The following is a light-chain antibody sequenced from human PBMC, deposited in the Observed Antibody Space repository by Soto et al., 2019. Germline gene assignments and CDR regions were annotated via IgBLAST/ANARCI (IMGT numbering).Light chain of an antibody. Sequence: QSALTQPASVSGSPGQSITISCTGTSSDVGDHNYVSWYQQQPGKAPKLMIYAVSNRPSGVSNRFSGSKSGNTASLTSSGLQDEDEADYYCSSYTTSSTVIFGGGTKLTVL. CDR1: SSDVGDHNY. V-gene: IGLV2-14*03. CDR3: SSYTTSSTVI. CDR2: AVS. J-gene: IGLJ2*01.